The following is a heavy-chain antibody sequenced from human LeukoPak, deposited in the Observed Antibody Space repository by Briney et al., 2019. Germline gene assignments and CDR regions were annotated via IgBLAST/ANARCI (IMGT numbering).Heavy chain of an antibody. CDR1: GFTFSSYW. V-gene: IGHV3-7*04. CDR3: ARDATRGGDFDF. D-gene: IGHD5-24*01. CDR2: IKEDGSEE. J-gene: IGHJ4*02. Sequence: GGSLRLSCAASGFTFSSYWMAGVRQAPGKGLEWVAKIKEDGSEETYVDSAKGRFTVSRDNDKNSLYLQMNSLRAEDTALYYCARDATRGGDFDFWGQGTLVTVSS.